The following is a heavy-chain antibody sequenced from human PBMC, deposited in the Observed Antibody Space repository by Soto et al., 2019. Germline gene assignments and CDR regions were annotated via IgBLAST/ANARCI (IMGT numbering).Heavy chain of an antibody. CDR2: IYSGGST. J-gene: IGHJ4*02. CDR1: GFTVSSNY. Sequence: PGGSLRLSCAASGFTVSSNYMSWVRQAPGKGLEWVSVIYSGGSTYYADSVKGRFTISRDNSKNTLYLQMNSLRAEDTAVYYCARDPLNWNQHFDWGQGTRVTVAS. V-gene: IGHV3-66*01. D-gene: IGHD1-1*01. CDR3: ARDPLNWNQHFD.